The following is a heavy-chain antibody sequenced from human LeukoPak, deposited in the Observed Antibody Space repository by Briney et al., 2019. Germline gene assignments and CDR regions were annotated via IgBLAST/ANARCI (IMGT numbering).Heavy chain of an antibody. CDR1: GGSISSSSYY. D-gene: IGHD2-2*01. CDR2: IYYSGST. J-gene: IGHJ4*02. V-gene: IGHV4-39*07. CDR3: AGYCSSTSCRNNYFDY. Sequence: SETLSLTCTVSGGSISSSSYYWCWIRQPPGKGLEGIGSIYYSGSTYYNPSLKSRVTISVDTSKNQFSLKLSSVTAADTAVYYCAGYCSSTSCRNNYFDYWGQGTLVTVSS.